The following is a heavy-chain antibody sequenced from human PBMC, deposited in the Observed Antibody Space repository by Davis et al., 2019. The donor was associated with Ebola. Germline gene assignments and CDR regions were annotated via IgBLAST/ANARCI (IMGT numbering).Heavy chain of an antibody. V-gene: IGHV3-30-3*01. D-gene: IGHD1-7*01. J-gene: IGHJ6*02. Sequence: PGGSLRLSCAASGFTFSSYAMHWVRQAPGKGLEWVAVISYDGSNKYYADSVKGRFTISRDNSKNTLYLQMNSLRAEDTAVYYCARDRLGGTTMGHYYYGMDVWGQGTTVTVSS. CDR2: ISYDGSNK. CDR1: GFTFSSYA. CDR3: ARDRLGGTTMGHYYYGMDV.